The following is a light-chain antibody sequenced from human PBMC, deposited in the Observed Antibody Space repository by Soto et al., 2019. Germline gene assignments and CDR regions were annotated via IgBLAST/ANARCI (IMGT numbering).Light chain of an antibody. V-gene: IGLV2-14*03. CDR1: SSDIGSHIF. CDR2: GVS. CDR3: SSYTSTYIWV. J-gene: IGLJ3*02. Sequence: QSALTQPASVSGTPGQSITISCTGTSSDIGSHIFVSWHQQHPGKAPKFIIYGVSNRPSGVSNRFSGFKSGNTASLNISRLQADDEADYYCSSYTSTYIWVFGGGTKVTV.